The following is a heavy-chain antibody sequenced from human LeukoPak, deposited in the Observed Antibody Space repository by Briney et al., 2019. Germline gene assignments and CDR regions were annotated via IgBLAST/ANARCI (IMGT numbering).Heavy chain of an antibody. CDR3: ARLSRSFDSRSGYNAAFDI. CDR1: GFTFSSYG. V-gene: IGHV3-30*02. CDR2: IRYDGSNK. Sequence: GGSLRLSCAASGFTFSSYGMHWVRQAPGKGLEWVAFIRYDGSNKYYADPVKGRFTISRDNSKNTLYLQMNSLRAEDMAVYYCARLSRSFDSRSGYNAAFDIWGQGTMVTVSS. J-gene: IGHJ3*02. D-gene: IGHD3-3*01.